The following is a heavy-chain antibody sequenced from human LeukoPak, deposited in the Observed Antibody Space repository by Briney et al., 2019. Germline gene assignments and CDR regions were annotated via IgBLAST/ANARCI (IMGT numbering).Heavy chain of an antibody. Sequence: PSETLSLTCAVYGGSFSGYYWSWIRQPPGKGLEWIGEINHSGSTNYNPSLKSRVTISVDTSKNQFSLKLSSVTAADTAVYYCARGRLVLRFLEWSTDYWGQGTLVTVSS. CDR2: INHSGST. V-gene: IGHV4-34*01. CDR1: GGSFSGYY. J-gene: IGHJ4*02. CDR3: ARGRLVLRFLEWSTDY. D-gene: IGHD3-3*01.